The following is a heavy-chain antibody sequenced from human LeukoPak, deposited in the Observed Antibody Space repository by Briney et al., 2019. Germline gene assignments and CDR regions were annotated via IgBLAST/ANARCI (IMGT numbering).Heavy chain of an antibody. J-gene: IGHJ5*02. CDR3: ARLQVHCDGDCYTRWFDP. CDR2: IYYSGST. Sequence: PSETLTLTCTVSGGSVSSYYWSWIRQPPGKGLEWIAYIYYSGSTKYNPSLKSRVTISLDRSKNQFSLKLRSVTAADTAVHYCARLQVHCDGDCYTRWFDPWGQGTLVTVSS. D-gene: IGHD2-21*02. CDR1: GGSVSSYY. V-gene: IGHV4-59*08.